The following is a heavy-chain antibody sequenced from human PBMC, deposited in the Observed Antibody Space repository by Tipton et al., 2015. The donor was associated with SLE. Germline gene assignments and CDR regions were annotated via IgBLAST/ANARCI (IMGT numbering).Heavy chain of an antibody. CDR1: GRSFIGSY. CDR3: ARADCSGGYCQRGYFDY. Sequence: GLVKPSETLSLTCAVYGRSFIGSYWTWIRQPPGKGLEWIGDIDHSGVTHYNPSLKSRVTISRDTSGNQFSLNLSSVTASDTAVYYCARADCSGGYCQRGYFDYWGQGTLVTVSS. CDR2: IDHSGVT. V-gene: IGHV4-34*01. J-gene: IGHJ4*02. D-gene: IGHD2-15*01.